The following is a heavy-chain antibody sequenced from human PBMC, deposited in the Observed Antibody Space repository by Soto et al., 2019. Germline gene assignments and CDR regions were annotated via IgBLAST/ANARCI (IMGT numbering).Heavy chain of an antibody. CDR1: GYKFTSSW. CDR2: IFPSDSDT. Sequence: LGESLKISCRTSGYKFTSSWIAWVRQMPGKGLEWMGIIFPSDSDTRYSPSFQGQVTISADRSTSTVFLQWVSLKASDTAVYFCARKDKSGYFNWFDPWGQGTLVTVSS. CDR3: ARKDKSGYFNWFDP. V-gene: IGHV5-51*01. D-gene: IGHD3-22*01. J-gene: IGHJ5*02.